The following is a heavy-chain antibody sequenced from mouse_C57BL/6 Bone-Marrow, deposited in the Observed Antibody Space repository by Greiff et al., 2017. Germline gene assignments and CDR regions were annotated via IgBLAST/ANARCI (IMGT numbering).Heavy chain of an antibody. CDR1: GFNIKDYY. CDR3: IIYYYGSSYWYFDV. CDR2: IDPEDGDT. V-gene: IGHV14-1*01. D-gene: IGHD1-1*01. J-gene: IGHJ1*03. Sequence: VQLQQSGAELVRPGASVKLSCTASGFNIKDYYMHWVKQRPEQGLEWIGRIDPEDGDTEYAPKFQGKATMTADTSSNTAYLQLSSLTSEDTAVYYCIIYYYGSSYWYFDVGGTGTTVTVSS.